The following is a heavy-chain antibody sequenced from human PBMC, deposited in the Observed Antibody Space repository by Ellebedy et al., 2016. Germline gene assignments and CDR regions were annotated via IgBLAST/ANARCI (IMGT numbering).Heavy chain of an antibody. CDR1: GGSISSSSYY. Sequence: GSLRLXCTVSGGSISSSSYYWGWIRQPPGKGLEWIGSIYYSGSTYYNPSLKSRVTVSVDTSKNQFSLKLTSVTAADTAVYYCARLGYYGSGTNWFDPWGQGTLVTVSS. D-gene: IGHD3-10*01. V-gene: IGHV4-39*01. CDR2: IYYSGST. J-gene: IGHJ5*02. CDR3: ARLGYYGSGTNWFDP.